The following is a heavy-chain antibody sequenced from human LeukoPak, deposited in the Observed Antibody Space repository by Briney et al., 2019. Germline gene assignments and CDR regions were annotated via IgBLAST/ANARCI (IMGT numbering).Heavy chain of an antibody. CDR1: GGSISSYY. D-gene: IGHD4-17*01. CDR3: ARESVTTSYYYYYMDV. J-gene: IGHJ6*03. Sequence: ETLSLTCTVSGGSISSYYWSWIRQPAGKGLEWIGRIYTSGSTNHNPSLKSRVTMSVDTSKNQFSLKLSSVTAADTAVYYCARESVTTSYYYYYMDVWGKGTTVTISS. V-gene: IGHV4-4*07. CDR2: IYTSGST.